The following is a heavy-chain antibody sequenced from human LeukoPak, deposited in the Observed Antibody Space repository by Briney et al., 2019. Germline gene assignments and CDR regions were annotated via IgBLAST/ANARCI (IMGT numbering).Heavy chain of an antibody. CDR2: VYPLDSDT. J-gene: IGHJ4*02. V-gene: IGHV5-51*01. Sequence: GESLKIPCKASGYSFTTYWIGWVRQMPGKGLEWMGIVYPLDSDTKYSPSFQGQVTISADKSISTAYLQWTSLQASDTAMYYCAKLRWPQGDRSSFDFWGQGTLVTVSS. CDR1: GYSFTTYW. CDR3: AKLRWPQGDRSSFDF. D-gene: IGHD6-6*01.